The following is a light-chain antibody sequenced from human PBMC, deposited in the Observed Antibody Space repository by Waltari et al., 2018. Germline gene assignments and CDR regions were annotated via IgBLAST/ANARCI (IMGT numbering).Light chain of an antibody. CDR1: QSIYDN. V-gene: IGKV3-15*01. CDR2: GAS. CDR3: QQYNRWPPVT. J-gene: IGKJ4*01. Sequence: EVVMTQSPPTLSVSPGERATLSCRASQSIYDNLAWYQQKPGQSPRPLIYGASTRATGIPSRFSGSGSGTDFTLTISSLQSEDSAVYFCQQYNRWPPVTFGGGTKVEIK.